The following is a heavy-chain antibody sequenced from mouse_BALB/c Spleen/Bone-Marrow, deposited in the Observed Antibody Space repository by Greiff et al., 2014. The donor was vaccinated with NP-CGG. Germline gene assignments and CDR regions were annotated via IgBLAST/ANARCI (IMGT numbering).Heavy chain of an antibody. CDR2: IYPGTGTT. CDR3: AREYGNYNYALDY. CDR1: GYIFTSYW. D-gene: IGHD2-10*02. J-gene: IGHJ4*01. V-gene: IGHV1S132*01. Sequence: VQLQQSGAELVRPGASVKLSCTPSGYIFTSYWIHWVKQRSGQGLEWIASIYPGTGTTFYNEKFKGKATLTADQSSSTAYLQLSSLKSEDSAVYFCAREYGNYNYALDYWGQGTSVTVSS.